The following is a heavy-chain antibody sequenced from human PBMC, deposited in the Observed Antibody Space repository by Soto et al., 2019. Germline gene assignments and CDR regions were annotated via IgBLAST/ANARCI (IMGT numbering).Heavy chain of an antibody. D-gene: IGHD3-22*01. Sequence: SETLSLTCTVSGGSISSGGYYWSWIRQHPGKGLEWIGYIYYSGSTYYNPSLKSRVTISVDTSKNQFSLKLSSVTAADTAVYYCARVHLTMIVVVITTGAFDIWGQGTMVT. CDR3: ARVHLTMIVVVITTGAFDI. CDR1: GGSISSGGYY. J-gene: IGHJ3*02. CDR2: IYYSGST. V-gene: IGHV4-31*03.